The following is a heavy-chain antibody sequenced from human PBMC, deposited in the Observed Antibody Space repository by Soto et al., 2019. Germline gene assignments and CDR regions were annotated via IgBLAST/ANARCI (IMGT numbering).Heavy chain of an antibody. J-gene: IGHJ4*02. CDR2: ISGSGGST. Sequence: GGSLRLSCAASGFTFRSYAMSLVRQAPGKGLEWVSAISGSGGSTYYADSVKGRFTISRDNSKNTLYLQMNSLSAEDTAVYYCAKNGRRLHLGELAFNDYWGQGTLVTVSS. V-gene: IGHV3-23*01. CDR1: GFTFRSYA. CDR3: AKNGRRLHLGELAFNDY. D-gene: IGHD3-16*01.